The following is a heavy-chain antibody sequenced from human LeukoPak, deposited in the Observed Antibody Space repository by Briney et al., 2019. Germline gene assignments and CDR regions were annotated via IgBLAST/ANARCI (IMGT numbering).Heavy chain of an antibody. CDR2: IYPGDSDT. Sequence: GESLKISCEGSGYSFTTYWIGWVRQMPGKGLEWMGIIYPGDSDTRYSPSFQGQVTISADKSISTAYLQWSGLKASDTAMYYCTRPAASGYDSPANYWGQGTLVTVSS. CDR1: GYSFTTYW. D-gene: IGHD5-12*01. J-gene: IGHJ4*02. CDR3: TRPAASGYDSPANY. V-gene: IGHV5-51*01.